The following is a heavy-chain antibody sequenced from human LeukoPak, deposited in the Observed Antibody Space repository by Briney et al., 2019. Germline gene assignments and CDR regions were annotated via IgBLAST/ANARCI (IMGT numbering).Heavy chain of an antibody. J-gene: IGHJ3*02. CDR2: ISWNSGSI. Sequence: PGGSLRLSCAASGFTFDDYAMRWVRHAPGKGREWVSGISWNSGSIGYADSVKGRFTISRDNAKNSLYLQMNSLRAEDTALYYCAKGSWVTMVRGAVPDAFDIWGQGTMVTVSS. V-gene: IGHV3-9*01. CDR3: AKGSWVTMVRGAVPDAFDI. D-gene: IGHD3-10*01. CDR1: GFTFDDYA.